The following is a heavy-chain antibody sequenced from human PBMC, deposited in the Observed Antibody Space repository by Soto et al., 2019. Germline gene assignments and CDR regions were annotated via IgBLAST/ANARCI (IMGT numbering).Heavy chain of an antibody. Sequence: QVQLVQSGAEVKKPGSSVKVSCKASGGTFSSYTISWVRQAPGQGLEWMGRIIPILGIANYAQKFQGRVTITAEKSTSTAYMELSSLRSEDTAVYYCARWGDILTGYLEDAFDIWGQGTMVTVSS. CDR2: IIPILGIA. V-gene: IGHV1-69*02. CDR3: ARWGDILTGYLEDAFDI. CDR1: GGTFSSYT. D-gene: IGHD3-9*01. J-gene: IGHJ3*02.